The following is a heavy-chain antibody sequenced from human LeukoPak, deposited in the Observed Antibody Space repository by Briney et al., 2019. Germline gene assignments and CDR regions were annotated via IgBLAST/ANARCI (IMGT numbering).Heavy chain of an antibody. Sequence: GGSLRLSCAASGFTFSNYWMHWVRQAPGKGLVWVSRIITDGSSTNYADSVKGRFTISRDNAKNTVYLQMNSLRAEDTAVYYCANGAFRLYYIDVWGKGTTVTVSS. CDR1: GFTFSNYW. D-gene: IGHD3-16*01. CDR2: IITDGSST. CDR3: ANGAFRLYYIDV. J-gene: IGHJ6*03. V-gene: IGHV3-74*01.